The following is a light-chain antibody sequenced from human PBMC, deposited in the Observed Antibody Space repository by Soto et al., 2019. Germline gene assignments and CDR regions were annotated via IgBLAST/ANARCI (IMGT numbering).Light chain of an antibody. CDR2: KAS. V-gene: IGKV1-5*03. J-gene: IGKJ4*01. CDR3: QQSYTTPLT. Sequence: DIQITQSPSTLSASVWDRVVMTSRASQSISSWLAWYQQKPRKAPNLLIYKASTLESGVPSRFSGSGSGTDFTLTISSLQPEDFATYYCQQSYTTPLTFGGGTKVDIK. CDR1: QSISSW.